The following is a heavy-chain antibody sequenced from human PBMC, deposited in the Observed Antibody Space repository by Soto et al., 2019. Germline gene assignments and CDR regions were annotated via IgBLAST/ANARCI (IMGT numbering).Heavy chain of an antibody. J-gene: IGHJ4*02. Sequence: PGGSLRLSCAASGFTFSTYAMHWVRQAPGKGLEWVAVISYDGSNRYYADTVKGRFTISRDNSKNTLYLQMNSLRDEDTTVYYCARALDQWLSFDYWGQGTRVTVSS. V-gene: IGHV3-30-3*01. D-gene: IGHD6-19*01. CDR3: ARALDQWLSFDY. CDR2: ISYDGSNR. CDR1: GFTFSTYA.